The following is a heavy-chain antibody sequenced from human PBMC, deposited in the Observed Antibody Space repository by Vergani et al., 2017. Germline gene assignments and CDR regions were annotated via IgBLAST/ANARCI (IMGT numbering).Heavy chain of an antibody. CDR1: GFSLDSGRKC. CDR3: TRSFGGASSRASDY. Sequence: QVTLRESGPALVTPTETLTLTCSFSGFSLDSGRKCVTWIRQPPGKALEWLARIDWDDAKHYNTSLKTRLTISKDTSKNQVVLTMTNMAPVDTATYFCTRSFGGASSRASDYWGQGSLVTVSA. D-gene: IGHD2-21*01. CDR2: IDWDDAK. J-gene: IGHJ4*02. V-gene: IGHV2-70*15.